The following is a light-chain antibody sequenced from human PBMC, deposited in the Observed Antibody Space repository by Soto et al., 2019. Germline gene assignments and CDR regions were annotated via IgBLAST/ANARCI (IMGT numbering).Light chain of an antibody. V-gene: IGLV2-14*01. J-gene: IGLJ2*01. Sequence: QSVLTQPASVSGSPGQSITISCTGTSSYVGAYNYVSWYQQHPGKAPKLMIYDANIRPSGVSNRFSGSKSGNTASLTISGLQAEDEADYYCTSWTTSTTMKFGGGTKVTVL. CDR2: DAN. CDR3: TSWTTSTTMK. CDR1: SSYVGAYNY.